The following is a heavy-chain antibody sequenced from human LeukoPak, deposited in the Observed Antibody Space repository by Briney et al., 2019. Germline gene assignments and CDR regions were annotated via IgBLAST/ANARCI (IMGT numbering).Heavy chain of an antibody. D-gene: IGHD3-10*01. CDR3: ARLLRDREYYFDY. Sequence: SETLSLTCTVSGGSISSSSHYWGWIRQPPGKGLEWIGSIYYSGSTYYNPSLKSRVTISVDTSKNQFSLKLSSVTAADTAVYYCARLLRDREYYFDYWGQGTLVTVSS. CDR2: IYYSGST. V-gene: IGHV4-39*01. CDR1: GGSISSSSHY. J-gene: IGHJ4*02.